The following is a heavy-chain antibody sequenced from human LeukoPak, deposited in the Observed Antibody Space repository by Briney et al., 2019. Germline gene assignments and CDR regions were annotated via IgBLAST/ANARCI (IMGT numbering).Heavy chain of an antibody. CDR2: ISYDGSNK. V-gene: IGHV3-30*18. Sequence: GRSLRLSCAAPGFTFSSYGMHWVRQAPGKGLEWVALISYDGSNKYYADSVKGRFTISRDNSKNTLYLQMNSLRVEDTAMYYCAKDRSSSWTWTIDYWGQGTLVTVSS. J-gene: IGHJ4*02. CDR1: GFTFSSYG. CDR3: AKDRSSSWTWTIDY. D-gene: IGHD6-13*01.